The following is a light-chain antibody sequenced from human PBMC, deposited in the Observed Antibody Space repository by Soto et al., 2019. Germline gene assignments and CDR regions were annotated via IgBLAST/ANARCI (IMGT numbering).Light chain of an antibody. CDR2: DVS. Sequence: QSALTQPASVSGSPGQSITISCTGTDNDIGTYNLVSWYQQCPGTAPKVIIFDVSSRPSGVSSRFSGSKSGNTASLTISALQAEDEADYYCCSYGGSRPYVFGTGTKLTDL. V-gene: IGLV2-23*02. CDR1: DNDIGTYNL. CDR3: CSYGGSRPYV. J-gene: IGLJ1*01.